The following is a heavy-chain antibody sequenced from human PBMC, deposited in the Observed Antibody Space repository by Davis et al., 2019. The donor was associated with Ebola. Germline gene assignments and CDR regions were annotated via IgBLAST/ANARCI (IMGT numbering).Heavy chain of an antibody. CDR3: ARDRYSDGSGYFFEQSH. CDR1: RYCLSGFT. Sequence: SETVSCQASRYCLSGFTMSWVRPAPAQGLEWMGWISVYNGQTNYAPKLQGRVTMTTDTSTSTAYMELSSLRSEDTAMYYCARDRYSDGSGYFFEQSHWGKGTLVSVTS. CDR2: ISVYNGQT. D-gene: IGHD3-22*01. J-gene: IGHJ4*02. V-gene: IGHV1-18*01.